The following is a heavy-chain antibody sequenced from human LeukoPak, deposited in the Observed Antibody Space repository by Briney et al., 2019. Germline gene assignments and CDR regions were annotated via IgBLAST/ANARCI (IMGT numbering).Heavy chain of an antibody. D-gene: IGHD3-16*01. Sequence: KTSQTLSLTCTVSGGSISSGDYYWSWIRQPPGKGLEWIGYIYYSGSTYYNPSLKSRVTISIDTSKNQFSLKVSSVTAADTAVYYCARVPPRVGEHYYYMDVWGKGTTVTVSS. CDR1: GGSISSGDYY. J-gene: IGHJ6*03. CDR3: ARVPPRVGEHYYYMDV. V-gene: IGHV4-30-4*01. CDR2: IYYSGST.